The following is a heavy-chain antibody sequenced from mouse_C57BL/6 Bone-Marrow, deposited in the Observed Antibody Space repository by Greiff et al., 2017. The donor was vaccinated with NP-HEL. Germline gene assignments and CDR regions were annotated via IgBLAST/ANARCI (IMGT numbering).Heavy chain of an antibody. J-gene: IGHJ1*03. CDR1: GYTFTDYN. D-gene: IGHD2-1*01. Sequence: EVQLQQSGPELVKPGASVKMSCKASGYTFTDYNMHWVKQSHGKSLEWIGYINPNNGGTSYNQKFKGKATLTVNKSSSTAYMELRSLTSEDSAVYYCAYYGNYLNWYFDVWGTGTTVTVSS. CDR2: INPNNGGT. V-gene: IGHV1-22*01. CDR3: AYYGNYLNWYFDV.